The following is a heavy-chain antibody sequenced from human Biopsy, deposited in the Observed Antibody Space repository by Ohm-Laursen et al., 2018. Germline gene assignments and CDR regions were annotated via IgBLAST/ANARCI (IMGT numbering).Heavy chain of an antibody. J-gene: IGHJ4*02. D-gene: IGHD6-19*01. V-gene: IGHV4-61*01. CDR3: ARGGRTSGWPYFDN. Sequence: SDTLSLTCTVSGDSLTCGPENWSWIRQSPGEGLEFIGFIYSGGNTNYSPSLKNRVTMSVDTSKNQFYLKLYSVTAADTAVYYCARGGRTSGWPYFDNWGQGALVIVSP. CDR2: IYSGGNT. CDR1: GDSLTCGPEN.